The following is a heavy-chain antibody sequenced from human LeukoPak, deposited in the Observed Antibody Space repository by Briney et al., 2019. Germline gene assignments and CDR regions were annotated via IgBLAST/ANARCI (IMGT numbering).Heavy chain of an antibody. Sequence: GGSLRLSCAASGFTFSSYNMNWVRQAPGKGLEWVSSISSSGRYIYYADSVKGRFTISRDNAKNSLYLQVNSLGAEDTAVYYCARAPYCSGGSCYDNWFDPWGQGTLVTVSS. V-gene: IGHV3-21*01. CDR1: GFTFSSYN. D-gene: IGHD2-15*01. CDR3: ARAPYCSGGSCYDNWFDP. J-gene: IGHJ5*02. CDR2: ISSSGRYI.